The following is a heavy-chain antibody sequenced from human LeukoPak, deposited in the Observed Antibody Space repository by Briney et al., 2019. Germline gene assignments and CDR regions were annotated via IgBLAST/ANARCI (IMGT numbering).Heavy chain of an antibody. V-gene: IGHV1-2*02. J-gene: IGHJ4*02. CDR3: ARVRLQYYYDSSGYYYYFDY. Sequence: ASVKVSCKASGYTFTGYYMHWVRQAPGQGLEWMGWINPNSGGTNYAQKFQGRVTMTRDTSISTAYMELSRLRSDDTAVYYCARVRLQYYYDSSGYYYYFDYWGQGTLVTVSS. CDR1: GYTFTGYY. D-gene: IGHD3-22*01. CDR2: INPNSGGT.